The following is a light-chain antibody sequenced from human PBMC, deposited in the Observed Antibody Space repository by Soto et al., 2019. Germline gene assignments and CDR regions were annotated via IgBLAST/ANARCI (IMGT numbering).Light chain of an antibody. CDR2: KAS. V-gene: IGKV2-30*02. CDR1: QSLVHSDGNTY. CDR3: MQGITST. Sequence: IVLTQSPLSLPVTLGQPASISCRSSQSLVHSDGNTYLNWFQQRPGQSPRRLIYKASNRDSGVPDRFSGSGSGTDFTLSISRVEADDVGVYYCMQGITSTFGQGTRVEIK. J-gene: IGKJ1*01.